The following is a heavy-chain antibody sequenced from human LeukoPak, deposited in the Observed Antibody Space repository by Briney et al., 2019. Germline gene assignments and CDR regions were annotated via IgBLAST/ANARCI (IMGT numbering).Heavy chain of an antibody. CDR3: ARGPGGYYYYGMDV. CDR2: IYYSGST. D-gene: IGHD3-10*01. J-gene: IGHJ6*02. Sequence: SETLSLTCTVSGGSISSYYWSWIRQPPGKGLEWIGYIYYSGSTNYNPSLKSRVTISVDTSKNQFSLKLSSVTAADTAVYYCARGPGGYYYYGMDVWGQGTTVTVSS. V-gene: IGHV4-59*01. CDR1: GGSISSYY.